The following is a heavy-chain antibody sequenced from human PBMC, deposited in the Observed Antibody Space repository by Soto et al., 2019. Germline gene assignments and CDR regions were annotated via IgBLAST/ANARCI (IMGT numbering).Heavy chain of an antibody. CDR1: GFTFSSYA. V-gene: IGHV3-23*01. CDR2: MSGSGGST. CDR3: AKDQLAVAGLNWFDP. D-gene: IGHD6-19*01. J-gene: IGHJ5*02. Sequence: EVQLLESGGGLVQPGGSLRLSCAASGFTFSSYAMSWVRQAPGKGLEWVSVMSGSGGSTYYADSVKGRFTISRDNSKNTLDLQRNSLRAEDTAVYYCAKDQLAVAGLNWFDPWGQGTLVTVSS.